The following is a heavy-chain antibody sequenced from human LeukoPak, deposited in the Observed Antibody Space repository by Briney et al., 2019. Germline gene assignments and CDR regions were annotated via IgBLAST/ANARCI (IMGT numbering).Heavy chain of an antibody. CDR3: ARGGMGIQLWSFDY. CDR1: GYTFTTYY. J-gene: IGHJ4*02. Sequence: ASVKVSCKASGYTFTTYYMRWVRQAPGHGLEWMGIINPSGGSTRYAQQFQGRITLTRDTSTGAVYMELSSLTSDDTAVYYCARGGMGIQLWSFDYWGRGTLVTVSS. D-gene: IGHD5-18*01. CDR2: INPSGGST. V-gene: IGHV1-46*01.